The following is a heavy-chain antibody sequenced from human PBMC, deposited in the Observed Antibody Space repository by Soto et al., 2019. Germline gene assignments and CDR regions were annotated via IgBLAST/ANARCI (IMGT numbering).Heavy chain of an antibody. J-gene: IGHJ6*02. CDR2: IIPILNSP. V-gene: IGHV1-69*13. CDR1: GGTSNNYA. D-gene: IGHD2-2*01. Sequence: ASVKVSCKASGGTSNNYAISWVRQAPGQGLEWLGGIIPILNSPAYAQKFKARVVITADEITNTAYMELNSLRFDDTAVYYCAREAPYCTSATCPKFYDMDVWGQGTAVTVSS. CDR3: AREAPYCTSATCPKFYDMDV.